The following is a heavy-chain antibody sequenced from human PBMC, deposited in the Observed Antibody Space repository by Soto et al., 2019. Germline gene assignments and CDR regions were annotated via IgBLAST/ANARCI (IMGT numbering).Heavy chain of an antibody. J-gene: IGHJ4*02. CDR2: ISDNSNTI. D-gene: IGHD2-15*01. CDR1: GFTFSDYY. Sequence: GGSLRLSCSASGFTFSDYYMSWIRQAPGRGLEWISYISDNSNTIYNTDSVQGRFTISRDNAKSSLYLQMNSLRVEDTALYYCARVARSGRFLEYWGQGTLVTVSS. CDR3: ARVARSGRFLEY. V-gene: IGHV3-11*01.